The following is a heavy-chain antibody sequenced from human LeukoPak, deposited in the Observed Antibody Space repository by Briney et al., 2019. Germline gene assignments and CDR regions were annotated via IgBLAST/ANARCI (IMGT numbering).Heavy chain of an antibody. J-gene: IGHJ4*02. V-gene: IGHV3-23*01. CDR2: ISGSGGST. Sequence: GGSLRLSCAASGFTFSSYAMSWVRQAPGKGLEWVSAISGSGGSTYYADSVKGRFTISRDNSKNPLYLQMNSRRAEDTAVYYCAKAPSYDSSGFGYWGQGTLVTVSS. CDR3: AKAPSYDSSGFGY. D-gene: IGHD3-22*01. CDR1: GFTFSSYA.